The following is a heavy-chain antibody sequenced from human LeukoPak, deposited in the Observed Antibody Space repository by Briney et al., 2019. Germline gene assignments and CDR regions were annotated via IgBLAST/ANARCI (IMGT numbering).Heavy chain of an antibody. J-gene: IGHJ6*03. D-gene: IGHD6-19*01. CDR2: IYYSGST. V-gene: IGHV4-59*01. Sequence: SETLSLTCAVYGGSFSGYYWSWIRQPPGKGLEWIGYIYYSGSTNYNPSLKSRVTISADTSKNQFSLKLSSVTAADTAVYYCARAGTTIYYYYMDVWGKGTTVTVSS. CDR1: GGSFSGYY. CDR3: ARAGTTIYYYYMDV.